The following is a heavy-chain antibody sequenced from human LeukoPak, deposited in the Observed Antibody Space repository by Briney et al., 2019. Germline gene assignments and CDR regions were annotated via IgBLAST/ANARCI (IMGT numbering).Heavy chain of an antibody. CDR2: ISGSGGST. J-gene: IGHJ3*02. CDR1: GFTFSSCA. V-gene: IGHV3-23*01. D-gene: IGHD2-2*02. Sequence: LPGGSLRLSCAASGFTFSSCAMSWVRQAPGKGLEWVSAISGSGGSTYYADSVKGRFTISRDNSKNTLYLQMNSLRAEDTAVYYCASLDIVVVPAAIPGSDAFDIWGQGTMVTVSS. CDR3: ASLDIVVVPAAIPGSDAFDI.